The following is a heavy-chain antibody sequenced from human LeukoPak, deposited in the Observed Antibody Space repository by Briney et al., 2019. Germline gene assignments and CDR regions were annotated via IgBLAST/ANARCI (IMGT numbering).Heavy chain of an antibody. CDR2: IRGSGGTT. D-gene: IGHD1-14*01. CDR3: VRNQLYQTTGLH. CDR1: GFTFSDYD. J-gene: IGHJ1*01. V-gene: IGHV3-23*01. Sequence: PGGSLRLSCAASGFTFSDYDMTWVRQAPGKGLEWVSSIRGSGGTTFYADSVKGRFIISRDNSKNTLFLQVNSLRAEDAAIYYCVRNQLYQTTGLHWGQGTLVTVSS.